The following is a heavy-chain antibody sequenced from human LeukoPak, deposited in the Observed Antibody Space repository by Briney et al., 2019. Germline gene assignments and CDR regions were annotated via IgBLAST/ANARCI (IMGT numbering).Heavy chain of an antibody. D-gene: IGHD6-13*01. CDR2: INYRGTT. CDR1: GGSFSSDSYY. CDR3: ARFGSTSPYGFDY. Sequence: SETLSLTCTVSGGSFSSDSYYWGWIRQPPGKGLEWIGTINYRGTTYYNPSLKSRVTMSVDTSKNEFSVRLNSITAADTAVYYCARFGSTSPYGFDYWGQGTLVTVSS. V-gene: IGHV4-39*01. J-gene: IGHJ4*02.